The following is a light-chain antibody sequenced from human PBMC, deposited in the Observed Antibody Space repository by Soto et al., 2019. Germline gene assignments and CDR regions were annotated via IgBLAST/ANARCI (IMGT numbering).Light chain of an antibody. CDR3: QQYNSYSPRA. CDR1: QSISSW. V-gene: IGKV1-5*01. Sequence: DIHVTQAPSTLSASVGDRVSITCRASQSISSWLAWYQQKPGKAPKLLIYDASSLESGVPSRFSGSGSGTEFTLTISSLQPDDFATYYCQQYNSYSPRAFGQGTKVDI. CDR2: DAS. J-gene: IGKJ1*01.